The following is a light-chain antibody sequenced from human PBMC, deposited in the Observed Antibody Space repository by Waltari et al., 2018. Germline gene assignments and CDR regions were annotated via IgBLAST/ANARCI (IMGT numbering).Light chain of an antibody. CDR2: WAS. J-gene: IGKJ1*01. CDR3: QQYANTPRT. Sequence: DIVMTQSPDSLAVSLGERATVNCKSSQSVLYSPNNKNYLAWYQQKPGQPPKLLIYWASTRESGVPDRFSGSGSGIDFTLTISSLQAEDVAVYYCQQYANTPRTFGQGTTVEIK. CDR1: QSVLYSPNNKNY. V-gene: IGKV4-1*01.